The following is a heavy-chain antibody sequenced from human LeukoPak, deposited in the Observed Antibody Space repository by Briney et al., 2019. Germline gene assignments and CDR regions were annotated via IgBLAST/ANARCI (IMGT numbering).Heavy chain of an antibody. V-gene: IGHV3-23*01. CDR2: ISGSGGST. D-gene: IGHD3-16*01. CDR1: GFTFSSYA. Sequence: GGSLRLSCAASGFTFSSYAMSWVRRAPGKGLEWVSAISGSGGSTYCADSVKGRFTISRDNSKNTLYLQMNSLRAEDTAVYYCAKERGYDYVWGSYEDYFDYWGQGTLVTVSS. J-gene: IGHJ4*02. CDR3: AKERGYDYVWGSYEDYFDY.